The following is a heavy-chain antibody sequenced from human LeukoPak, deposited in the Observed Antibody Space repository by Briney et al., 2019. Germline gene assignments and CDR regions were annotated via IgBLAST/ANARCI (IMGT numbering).Heavy chain of an antibody. CDR3: ARAVWDSSGHLFDY. CDR1: GFTFTTYW. CDR2: IKQDGTET. D-gene: IGHD3-22*01. V-gene: IGHV3-7*01. J-gene: IGHJ4*02. Sequence: PGESLRLSCAASGFTFTTYWMSWVRQAPGKGLEWVATIKQDGTETYYVDSVKGRFTISRDNAKNSLYLQMNSLRAEDTAVYYCARAVWDSSGHLFDYWGQGTLVTVSS.